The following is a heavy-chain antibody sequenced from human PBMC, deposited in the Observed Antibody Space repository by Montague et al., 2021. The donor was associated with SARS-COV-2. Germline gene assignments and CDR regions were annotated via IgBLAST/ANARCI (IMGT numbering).Heavy chain of an antibody. Sequence: SLRLSCAASGLPFSSYAMSWVRLGPGKGLEWVSVIFSGSSSTYYADSVKGRFTISRDNSKNTLYLQMNSLRAEDTAVYYCARDLPSFFLGIAVAGPFDPWGQGTLVTVSS. V-gene: IGHV3-23*03. CDR1: GLPFSSYA. D-gene: IGHD6-19*01. J-gene: IGHJ5*02. CDR3: ARDLPSFFLGIAVAGPFDP. CDR2: IFSGSSST.